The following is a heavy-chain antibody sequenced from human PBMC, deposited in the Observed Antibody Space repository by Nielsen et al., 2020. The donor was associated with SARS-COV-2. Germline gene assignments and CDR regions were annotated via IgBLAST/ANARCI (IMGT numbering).Heavy chain of an antibody. V-gene: IGHV4-61*08. CDR3: ARHAPGYYDY. Sequence: SETLSLTCTVSGGSISSGGYYWSWIRQHPGKGLEWIGYIYYSGSTSYNPSLRSRVTISVDTSKNQFSLSLSSVTAADTAVYYCARHAPGYYDYWGQGTLVTVSS. CDR2: IYYSGST. CDR1: GGSISSGGYY. J-gene: IGHJ4*02. D-gene: IGHD3-22*01.